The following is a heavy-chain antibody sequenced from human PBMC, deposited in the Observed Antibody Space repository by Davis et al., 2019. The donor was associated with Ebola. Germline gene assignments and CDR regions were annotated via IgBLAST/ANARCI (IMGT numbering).Heavy chain of an antibody. D-gene: IGHD4-17*01. CDR3: ARTTKTNIEDSGLGYNSFDS. Sequence: SQTLSLTCAVYGRSFSDYFWSWIRQPPEKGLEWIGEISHHSGYTNYNPSLRSRVAISVDSSKNQFSLKVNSVTAAVTATYYCARTTKTNIEDSGLGYNSFDSWGQGVLVSVSS. J-gene: IGHJ5*01. CDR1: GRSFSDYF. V-gene: IGHV4-34*01. CDR2: ISHHSGYT.